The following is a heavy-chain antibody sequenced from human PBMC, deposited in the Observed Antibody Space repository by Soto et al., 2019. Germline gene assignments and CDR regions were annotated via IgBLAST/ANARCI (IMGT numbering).Heavy chain of an antibody. CDR3: ARDPRSGWYEAFKSYYYGMDV. CDR2: IIPIFGTA. CDR1: GGTFSSYA. V-gene: IGHV1-69*13. D-gene: IGHD6-19*01. J-gene: IGHJ6*02. Sequence: ASVKVSCKASGGTFSSYAISWVRQAPGQGLEWMGGIIPIFGTANYAQKFQGRVTITADESTSTAYMELSSLRSEDTAVYYCARDPRSGWYEAFKSYYYGMDVWGQGTTVTVSS.